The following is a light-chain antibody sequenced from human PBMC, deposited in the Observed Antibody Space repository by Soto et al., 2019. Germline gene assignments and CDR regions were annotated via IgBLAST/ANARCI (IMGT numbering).Light chain of an antibody. CDR3: QQQHSLPRP. Sequence: DIQMTQSPSSLSASVGDRVTITCQASQDINRYLYWSQQKPGKAPTFLICDVETGVPSTCSGGGSGTDFTFTISSLQPEEIATYNCQQQHSLPRPFGQGTKLEIK. J-gene: IGKJ2*01. V-gene: IGKV1-33*01. CDR1: QDINRY. CDR2: D.